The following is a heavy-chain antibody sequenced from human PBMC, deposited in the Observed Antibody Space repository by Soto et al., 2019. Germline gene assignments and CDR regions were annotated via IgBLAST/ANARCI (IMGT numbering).Heavy chain of an antibody. CDR1: GGSISSGGYY. CDR2: IYYSGST. J-gene: IGHJ5*02. V-gene: IGHV4-31*01. D-gene: IGHD6-13*01. CDR3: ARDGKYSSSWYGRGPNWFDP. Sequence: QVQLQESGPGLVKPSQTLSLTCTVSGGSISSGGYYWSWIRQHPGKGLEWIGYIYYSGSTYYNPSLKSPVTISVDTSKNQFSLKLSSVTAADTAVYYCARDGKYSSSWYGRGPNWFDPWGQGTLVTVSS.